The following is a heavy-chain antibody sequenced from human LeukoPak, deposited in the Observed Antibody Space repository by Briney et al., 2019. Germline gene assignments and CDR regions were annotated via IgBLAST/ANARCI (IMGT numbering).Heavy chain of an antibody. CDR1: GGSISSSSYY. CDR3: ARDSRYSYYMDV. CDR2: IYYSGST. D-gene: IGHD2-15*01. V-gene: IGHV4-39*07. J-gene: IGHJ6*03. Sequence: SETLSLTCTVSGGSISSSSYYWGWIRQPPGKGLEWIGSIYYSGSTYYNPSLKSRVTISVDTSKNQFSLKLSSVTAADTAVYYCARDSRYSYYMDVWGKGTTVTISS.